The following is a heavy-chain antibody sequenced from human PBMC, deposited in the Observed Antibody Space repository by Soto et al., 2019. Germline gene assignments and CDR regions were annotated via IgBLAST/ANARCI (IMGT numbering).Heavy chain of an antibody. CDR2: IYYSGST. CDR1: GGSISSYY. V-gene: IGHV4-59*01. J-gene: IGHJ5*02. D-gene: IGHD3-3*01. Sequence: SETLSLTCTVSGGSISSYYWSWIRQPPGKGLEWIGYIYYSGSTNYNPSLKSRVTISVDTSKNQFSLKLSSVTAADTAVYYCARVLFGRGNWXDPWGQGTLVTVSS. CDR3: ARVLFGRGNWXDP.